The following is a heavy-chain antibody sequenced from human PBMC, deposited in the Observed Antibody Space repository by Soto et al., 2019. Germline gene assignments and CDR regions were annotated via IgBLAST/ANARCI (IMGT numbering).Heavy chain of an antibody. J-gene: IGHJ4*02. CDR2: IYYSGST. CDR3: AGIYSGSPGGTLRY. D-gene: IGHD1-26*01. CDR1: GGSISSGGYY. Sequence: QVQLQESGPGLVKPSQTLSLTCTVSGGSISSGGYYWSWIRQHPGKGLEWIGYIYYSGSTYYTPSLKSRVTISVDTSKNQFSLTLRSVTAADTAVYYCAGIYSGSPGGTLRYWGQGTLVTVSS. V-gene: IGHV4-31*03.